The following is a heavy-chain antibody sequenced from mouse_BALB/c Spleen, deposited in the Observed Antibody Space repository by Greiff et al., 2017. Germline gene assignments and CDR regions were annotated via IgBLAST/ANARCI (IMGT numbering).Heavy chain of an antibody. J-gene: IGHJ4*01. D-gene: IGHD2-2*01. Sequence: EVMLVESGPGLVKPSQSLSLTCTVTGYSITSDYAWNWIRQFPGNKLEWMGYISYSGSTSYNPSLKSRISITRDTSKNQFFLQLNSVTTEDTATYYCARGWLRRGGYAMDYWGQGTSVTVSS. CDR3: ARGWLRRGGYAMDY. CDR1: GYSITSDYA. V-gene: IGHV3-2*02. CDR2: ISYSGST.